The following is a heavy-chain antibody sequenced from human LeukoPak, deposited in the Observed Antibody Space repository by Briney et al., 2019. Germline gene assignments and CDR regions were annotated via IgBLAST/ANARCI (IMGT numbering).Heavy chain of an antibody. CDR1: GGTFSSYA. Sequence: GSSVKVSCKASGGTFSSYASSWVRQAAGQGLEWMGVIIPIFGTVHYVQKFRGRVTITPDESKSTAYMELRSLRSEDRAVYYCARALRFLEWLYAFDIWGQGTMVTVSS. J-gene: IGHJ3*02. CDR3: ARALRFLEWLYAFDI. D-gene: IGHD3-3*01. V-gene: IGHV1-69*01. CDR2: IIPIFGTV.